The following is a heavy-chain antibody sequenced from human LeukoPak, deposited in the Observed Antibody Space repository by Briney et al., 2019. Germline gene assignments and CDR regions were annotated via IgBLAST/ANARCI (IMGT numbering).Heavy chain of an antibody. CDR2: IIPIFGTA. CDR1: GGTFSSYA. J-gene: IGHJ4*02. CDR3: ATIYWNYSIGFEY. Sequence: ASVKVSCKASGGTFSSYAISWVRQAPGQGLEWMGGIIPIFGTANYAQKFQGRVTITTDESTSTAYMELSSLRSEDTAVYYCATIYWNYSIGFEYWGQGTLVTVSS. D-gene: IGHD1-7*01. V-gene: IGHV1-69*05.